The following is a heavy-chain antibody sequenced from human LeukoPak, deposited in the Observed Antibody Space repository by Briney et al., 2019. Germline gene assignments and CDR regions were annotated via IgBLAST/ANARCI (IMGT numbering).Heavy chain of an antibody. D-gene: IGHD6-13*01. CDR1: GYTFTSYY. V-gene: IGHV1-46*01. CDR2: INPSGGST. Sequence: ASVKVSCKASGYTFTSYYMHWVRQAPGQGLEWMGIINPSGGSTSYAQKFQGRVTMTRDTSTSTVYMELSSLRSEDTAVYYCARKGIAVAGKSWFDSWGQGTLVTVSS. J-gene: IGHJ5*01. CDR3: ARKGIAVAGKSWFDS.